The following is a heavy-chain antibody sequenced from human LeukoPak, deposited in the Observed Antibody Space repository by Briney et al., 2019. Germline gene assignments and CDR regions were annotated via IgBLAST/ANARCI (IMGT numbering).Heavy chain of an antibody. CDR3: ARGNTFYNWNYNTDP. J-gene: IGHJ5*02. CDR2: INPNSGGT. D-gene: IGHD1-7*01. V-gene: IGHV1-2*02. Sequence: VASVKVSCKASGYTFTGYYMHWVRQAPGQGLEWMGWINPNSGGTNYAQKFQGRVTMTRDTSISTAYMELSRLRSDDTAVYYCARGNTFYNWNYNTDPWGQGTLVTVSS. CDR1: GYTFTGYY.